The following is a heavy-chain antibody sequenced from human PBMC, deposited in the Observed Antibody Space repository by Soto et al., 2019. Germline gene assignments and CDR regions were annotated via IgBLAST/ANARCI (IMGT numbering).Heavy chain of an antibody. V-gene: IGHV4-39*01. Sequence: PSETLSLTCTVSGGSISSSSYYWGWIRQPPGKGLEWIGSIYYSGSTYYNPSLKSRVTISVDTSKNQFSLKLSSVTAADTAVYYCARHYVDMNVRTNWLDPWGQGSLVTVSS. J-gene: IGHJ5*02. CDR3: ARHYVDMNVRTNWLDP. CDR1: GGSISSSSYY. D-gene: IGHD5-12*01. CDR2: IYYSGST.